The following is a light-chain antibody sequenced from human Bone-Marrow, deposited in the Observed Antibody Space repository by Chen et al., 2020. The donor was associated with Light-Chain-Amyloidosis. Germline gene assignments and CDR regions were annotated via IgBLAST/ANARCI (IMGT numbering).Light chain of an antibody. CDR1: NIGSTS. Sequence: SYVLTQPSSVSVAPGQTATIACGGNNIGSTSVHWYQQTPGQAPLLVVYDDSDRPSGIPERVSGSNSGNTATLTISRVEAGDEDAYYCQVWDRSSDRPVFGGGTKLTVL. CDR2: DDS. V-gene: IGLV3-21*02. CDR3: QVWDRSSDRPV. J-gene: IGLJ3*02.